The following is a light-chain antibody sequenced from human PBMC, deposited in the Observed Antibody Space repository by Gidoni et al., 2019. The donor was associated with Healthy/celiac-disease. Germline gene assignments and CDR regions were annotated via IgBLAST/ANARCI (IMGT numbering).Light chain of an antibody. CDR3: QQRSNWPRYT. Sequence: DIVLTQSPATLSLYPGERATLSCRASQSVSSYLAWYQQKPGQAPRLLIYDASNRATGIPARFSGSGSGTDFTLTISSLEPEDFAVYYCQQRSNWPRYTFGQGTKLEIK. CDR1: QSVSSY. V-gene: IGKV3-11*01. CDR2: DAS. J-gene: IGKJ2*01.